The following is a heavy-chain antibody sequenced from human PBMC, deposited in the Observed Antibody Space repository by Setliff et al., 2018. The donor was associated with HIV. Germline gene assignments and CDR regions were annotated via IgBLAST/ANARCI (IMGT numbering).Heavy chain of an antibody. CDR2: IFPGGAT. D-gene: IGHD5-12*01. CDR3: AKSSPSIGYITDC. V-gene: IGHV4-59*01. CDR1: GVSISSYY. Sequence: SETLSLTCSVSGVSISSYYWSWIRHSPGKGLEWIGIIFPGGATNYNPSLTSRVTISVDTSKNHPFLKLTSVTTADTAVYFCAKSSPSIGYITDCWGQGAPVTVSS. J-gene: IGHJ4*02.